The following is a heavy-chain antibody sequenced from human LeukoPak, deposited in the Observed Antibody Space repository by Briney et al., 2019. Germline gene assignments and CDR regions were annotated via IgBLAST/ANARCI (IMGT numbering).Heavy chain of an antibody. D-gene: IGHD3-22*01. J-gene: IGHJ4*02. CDR2: ITGRGGAT. CDR1: GFTFSNYP. V-gene: IGHV3-23*01. CDR3: AKDLTLYYDGSGVDF. Sequence: GGSLRLSCAASGFTFSNYPMHWVRQAPGRGLEWVSTITGRGGATYYADSVEGRFTISRDNSKNTLYLQMNSLRAGDTAVYYCAKDLTLYYDGSGVDFWGQGTLVTVSS.